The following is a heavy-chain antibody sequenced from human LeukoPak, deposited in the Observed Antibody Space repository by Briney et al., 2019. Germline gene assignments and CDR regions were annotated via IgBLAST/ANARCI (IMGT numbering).Heavy chain of an antibody. Sequence: GGSLRLSCAASGFXFSGHYMSWIRQAPGKGLEWLSYIRSDSSHTNYADSVKGRFTISRDNAENSLYLQMNSLRAEDTAVYYCARIVPGGASFDNWGQGTLVTVSS. CDR2: IRSDSSHT. CDR3: ARIVPGGASFDN. D-gene: IGHD2-8*02. J-gene: IGHJ4*02. V-gene: IGHV3-11*03. CDR1: GFXFSGHY.